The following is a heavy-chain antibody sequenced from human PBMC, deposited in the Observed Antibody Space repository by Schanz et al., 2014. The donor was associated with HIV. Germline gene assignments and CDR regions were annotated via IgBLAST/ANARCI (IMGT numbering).Heavy chain of an antibody. J-gene: IGHJ3*02. CDR2: MSPNSGVT. V-gene: IGHV1-2*02. Sequence: QVQLLQSGAEVKKPGASVRLSCKASGYTFDSRDINWVRQASGQGPEWMGWMSPNSGVTEDAQKFQGRVTMTRDTSISTAYMEVSRLRSDDTAVYYCARDRGSISWMGRAFDIWGQGTMVTVSS. CDR3: ARDRGSISWMGRAFDI. D-gene: IGHD2-2*01. CDR1: GYTFDSRD.